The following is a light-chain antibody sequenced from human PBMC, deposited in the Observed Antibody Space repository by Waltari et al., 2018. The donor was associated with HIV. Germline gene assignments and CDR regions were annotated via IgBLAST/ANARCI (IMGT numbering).Light chain of an antibody. Sequence: QSALTQPASVSGSPGQSLTISCIGTSSHAGASTYVSWYQHHPGTAPKVIIYDVSNRPSGVSSRLSAPKAGNTASPTISGLQTDDEADDYCSSYTSISSQVFGGGTKLTVL. CDR3: SSYTSISSQV. V-gene: IGLV2-14*03. CDR1: SSHAGASTY. CDR2: DVS. J-gene: IGLJ2*01.